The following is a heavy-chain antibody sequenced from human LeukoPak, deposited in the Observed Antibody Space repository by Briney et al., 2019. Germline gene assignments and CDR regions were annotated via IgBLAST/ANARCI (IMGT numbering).Heavy chain of an antibody. J-gene: IGHJ1*01. D-gene: IGHD5-12*01. CDR1: LGPTTREV. CDR3: GRGRTGNTGSPEHFED. CDR2: LFYSGNT. V-gene: IGHV4-59*07. Sequence: PSHTPSLTCAVSLGPTTREVWTTISQPPGKGLESIGYLFYSGNTNSNPSLKSRVTISADTSKNQFSLRLNSVTAADTAVYFCGRGRTGNTGSPEHFEDWGQGRLVTGSS.